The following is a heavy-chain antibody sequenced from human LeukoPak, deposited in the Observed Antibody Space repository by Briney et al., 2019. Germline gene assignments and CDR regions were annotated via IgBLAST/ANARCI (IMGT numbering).Heavy chain of an antibody. CDR2: IYYIGTT. CDR1: GGSISSSSYY. Sequence: SETLSLTCTVSGGSISSSSYYWGWIRQPPGKGLEWIGSIYYIGTTYYNPSLKSRVTISVDTSKNQFSLKLSSVTAADTAVYYCARDYGGHDYWGQGTLVTVSS. V-gene: IGHV4-39*01. J-gene: IGHJ4*02. CDR3: ARDYGGHDY. D-gene: IGHD4-23*01.